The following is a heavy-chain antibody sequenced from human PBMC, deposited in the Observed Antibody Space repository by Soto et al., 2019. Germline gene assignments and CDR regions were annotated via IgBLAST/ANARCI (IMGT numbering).Heavy chain of an antibody. J-gene: IGHJ6*03. CDR3: ARVEVAGTWGRYYYYYMDV. CDR1: GGSISSYY. Sequence: PSATLSLTCTVSGGSISSYYWSWIRQPPGKGLEWIGYIYYGGSTNYNPSLKSRVTISVDTSKNQFSLKLSSVTAADTAVYYCARVEVAGTWGRYYYYYMDVWGKGTTVTVSS. D-gene: IGHD6-19*01. CDR2: IYYGGST. V-gene: IGHV4-59*01.